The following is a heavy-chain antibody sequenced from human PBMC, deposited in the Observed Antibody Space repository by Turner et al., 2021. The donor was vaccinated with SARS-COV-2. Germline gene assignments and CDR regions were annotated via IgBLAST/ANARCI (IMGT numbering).Heavy chain of an antibody. J-gene: IGHJ4*02. CDR3: ARAVSGLFEY. CDR2: TVPWRGVT. Sequence: QLLLIHSGAEVKKSGSSVNVPCKISADTCRNYRVDWIPQAPGLRFEVLGTTVPWRGVTEYRQKFQVRVTITADRLNSTVFFEMSALTSADTAVYHCARAVSGLFEYWGPGTLVTVSS. CDR1: ADTCRNYR. D-gene: IGHD6-19*01. V-gene: IGHV1-69*04.